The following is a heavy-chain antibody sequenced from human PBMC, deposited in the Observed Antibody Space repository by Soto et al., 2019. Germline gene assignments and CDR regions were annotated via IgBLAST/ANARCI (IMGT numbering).Heavy chain of an antibody. CDR3: AGDFRGYGRFDY. J-gene: IGHJ4*02. D-gene: IGHD5-12*01. CDR2: IYYTGGT. Sequence: QVQLQESGPGLVKPSQTLSLTCTVSGGSTSSGTYYWSWIHQHPGKGLEWIGYIYYTGGTYQNPSLKSRVTISLDTSKNQFSLKLSSVTAADTAIYYCAGDFRGYGRFDYWGQGTLVAVSS. V-gene: IGHV4-31*03. CDR1: GGSTSSGTYY.